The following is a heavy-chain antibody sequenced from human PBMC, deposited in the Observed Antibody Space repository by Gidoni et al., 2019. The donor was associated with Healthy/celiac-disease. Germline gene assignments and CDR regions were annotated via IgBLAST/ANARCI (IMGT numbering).Heavy chain of an antibody. CDR3: ARDPRDQLLWSRSPNWYFDL. D-gene: IGHD2-2*01. CDR1: GFTFSSYS. J-gene: IGHJ2*01. Sequence: EVQLVESGGGLVKPGGSLRLSCAASGFTFSSYSMNWVRQAPGKGLGWVSSISSSSSYIYYADSVKGRFTISRDNAKNSLYLQMNSLRAEDTAVYYCARDPRDQLLWSRSPNWYFDLWGRGTLVTVSS. CDR2: ISSSSSYI. V-gene: IGHV3-21*01.